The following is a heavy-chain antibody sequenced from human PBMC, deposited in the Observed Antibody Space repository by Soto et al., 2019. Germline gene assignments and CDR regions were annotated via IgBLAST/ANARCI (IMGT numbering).Heavy chain of an antibody. V-gene: IGHV1-3*01. CDR2: INAGNGNT. CDR1: GYTFTSYA. D-gene: IGHD2-15*01. CDR3: ASGGLGLSYYYYGMDV. Sequence: QVQLVQSGAEVKKPGASVKVSCKASGYTFTSYAMHWVRQAPGQRLEWMGWINAGNGNTKYSQKFQGRVTITRDTSASTAHMELSSLRSEDTAVYYCASGGLGLSYYYYGMDVWGQGTTVTVSS. J-gene: IGHJ6*02.